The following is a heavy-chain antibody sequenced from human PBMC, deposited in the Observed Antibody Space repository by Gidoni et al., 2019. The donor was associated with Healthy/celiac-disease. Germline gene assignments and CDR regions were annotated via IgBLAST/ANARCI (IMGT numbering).Heavy chain of an antibody. Sequence: EVQLVESGGGLVQPGGSLRRSCAASGFTFSSYLMHWVRQAQGKWLVWVDCIKSDWVITSYADSVKGRFTISRDIAKTTLYLQMNSLRAEDTAVYYCARDKGGWFDPWGQGTLVTVSS. J-gene: IGHJ5*02. D-gene: IGHD3-16*01. CDR3: ARDKGGWFDP. CDR1: GFTFSSYL. CDR2: IKSDWVIT. V-gene: IGHV3-74*01.